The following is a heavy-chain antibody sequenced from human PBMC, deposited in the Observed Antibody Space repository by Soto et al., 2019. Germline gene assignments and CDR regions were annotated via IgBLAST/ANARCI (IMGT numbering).Heavy chain of an antibody. CDR3: ARDGGQYSSSSLWYFDY. CDR2: IIPIFGTA. D-gene: IGHD6-6*01. V-gene: IGHV1-69*13. J-gene: IGHJ4*02. CDR1: GGTFSSYA. Sequence: SVKVSCKASGGTFSSYAISWVRQAPGQGLEWMGGIIPIFGTANYAQKFQGRVTITADESTSTAYMELSSLRSEDTAVYYCARDGGQYSSSSLWYFDYWGQGTLVTVSS.